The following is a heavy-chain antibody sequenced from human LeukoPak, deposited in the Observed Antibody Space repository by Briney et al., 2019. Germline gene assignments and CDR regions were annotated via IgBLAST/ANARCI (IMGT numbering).Heavy chain of an antibody. CDR1: GYTLTSYG. J-gene: IGHJ6*02. CDR3: ARDFTVHYYYGMDV. V-gene: IGHV1-18*01. CDR2: IGTRNGDT. D-gene: IGHD4-17*01. Sequence: ASVTVSCKASGYTLTSYGISWVRQAPGQGLEWMGWIGTRNGDTIYAQQLQGRVTMTTDTSTSTAYMEQRSLRSDDTAVYYCARDFTVHYYYGMDVWGQGTTVTVSS.